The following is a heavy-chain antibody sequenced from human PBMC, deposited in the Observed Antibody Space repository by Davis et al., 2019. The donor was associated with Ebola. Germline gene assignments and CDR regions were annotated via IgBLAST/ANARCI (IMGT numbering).Heavy chain of an antibody. D-gene: IGHD5-12*01. Sequence: PGGSLRLSCAASGFTFSSYSMNWVRQAPGKGLEWVSSISSTSSYIYYADSVKGRFTISRDNAKNSLYLQMNSLRDEDTAVYYCARVSRTYSGYDFDYWGQGTQVTVSS. CDR1: GFTFSSYS. V-gene: IGHV3-21*04. J-gene: IGHJ4*02. CDR3: ARVSRTYSGYDFDY. CDR2: ISSTSSYI.